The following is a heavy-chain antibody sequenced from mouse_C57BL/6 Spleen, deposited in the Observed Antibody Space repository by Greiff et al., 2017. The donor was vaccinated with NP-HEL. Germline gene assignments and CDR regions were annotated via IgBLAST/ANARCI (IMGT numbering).Heavy chain of an antibody. J-gene: IGHJ2*01. Sequence: EVQGVESGGGLVKPGGSLKLSCAASGFTFSSYAMSWVRQTPEKRLEWVATISDGGSYTYYPDNVKGRFTISRDNAKNNLYLQRSHLKSEDTAMYYCARDPYDYGSSWDYWGQGTTLTGSS. CDR2: ISDGGSYT. V-gene: IGHV5-4*01. CDR3: ARDPYDYGSSWDY. D-gene: IGHD1-1*01. CDR1: GFTFSSYA.